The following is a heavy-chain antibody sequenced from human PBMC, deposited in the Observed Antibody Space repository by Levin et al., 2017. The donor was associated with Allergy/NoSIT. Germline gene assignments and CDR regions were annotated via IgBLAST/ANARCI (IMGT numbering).Heavy chain of an antibody. V-gene: IGHV3-15*01. Sequence: GGSLRLSCAASGFTFSNAWMSWVRQAPGKGLEWVGRIKSKTDGGTTDYAAPVKGRFTISRDDSKNTLYLQMNSLKTEDTAVYYCTTDQVPYYDFWSGSIDYWGQGTLVTVSS. CDR2: IKSKTDGGTT. CDR3: TTDQVPYYDFWSGSIDY. D-gene: IGHD3-3*01. CDR1: GFTFSNAW. J-gene: IGHJ4*02.